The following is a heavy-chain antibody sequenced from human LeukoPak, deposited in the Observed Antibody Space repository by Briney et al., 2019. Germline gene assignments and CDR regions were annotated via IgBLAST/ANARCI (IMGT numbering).Heavy chain of an antibody. V-gene: IGHV1-2*02. CDR1: GYTFTGYY. J-gene: IGHJ4*02. CDR3: ARGGHVRVYDNSAYYGHE. Sequence: AASVKVSCKASGYTFTGYYMHWVRQAPGQGLEWMGWINPNSGGTNYAQRFQGRVTMTRDMSTSTVYMELSSLRSEDTAIYYCARGGHVRVYDNSAYYGHEWGQGTLVTVSS. D-gene: IGHD3-22*01. CDR2: INPNSGGT.